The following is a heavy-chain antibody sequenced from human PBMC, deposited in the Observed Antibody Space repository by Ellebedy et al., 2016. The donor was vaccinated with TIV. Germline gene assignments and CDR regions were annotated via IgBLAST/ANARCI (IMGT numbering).Heavy chain of an antibody. D-gene: IGHD6-13*01. CDR3: ARDYTSSWRYYYYGMDV. Sequence: AASVKVSCKASGYTFSNFFMHWVRQAPGQGLEWMGIINPSGGSTSYAQKLQGRVTMTTDTSTSTAYMELRSLRSDDTAVYYCARDYTSSWRYYYYGMDVWGQGTTVTVSS. V-gene: IGHV1-46*04. J-gene: IGHJ6*02. CDR1: GYTFSNFF. CDR2: INPSGGST.